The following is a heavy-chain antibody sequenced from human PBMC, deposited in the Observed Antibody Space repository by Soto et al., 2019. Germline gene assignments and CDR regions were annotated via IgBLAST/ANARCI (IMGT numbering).Heavy chain of an antibody. D-gene: IGHD2-21*01. J-gene: IGHJ4*02. CDR1: GYTFTSYG. V-gene: IGHV1-18*04. Sequence: QVQLLQSGAEVKQPGASVKVSCKASGYTFTSYGVSWVRQAPGQGLEWMGWISAYNGDTKYSQKFQCRISLTTDTYTGTPYMELRSLRSDDTAVYYCARVPSYSTLDYWGQGTLVTVSS. CDR2: ISAYNGDT. CDR3: ARVPSYSTLDY.